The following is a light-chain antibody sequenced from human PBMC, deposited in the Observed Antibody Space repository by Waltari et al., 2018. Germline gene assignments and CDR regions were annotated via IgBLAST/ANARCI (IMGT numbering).Light chain of an antibody. CDR2: EGS. CDR3: CSYAAINTYV. J-gene: IGLJ1*01. Sequence: QSALTQPPSVSGSPGQSITIPCTGTSRDAGSYNLVPWYQQHPGSAPKLIIYEGSKRPSGVSSRFSGSRSGNTASLTISGLQADDEGDYYCCSYAAINTYVFGTGTKVSVL. V-gene: IGLV2-23*01. CDR1: SRDAGSYNL.